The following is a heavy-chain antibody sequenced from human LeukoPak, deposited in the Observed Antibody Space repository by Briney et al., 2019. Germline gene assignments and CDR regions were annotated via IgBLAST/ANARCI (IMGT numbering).Heavy chain of an antibody. J-gene: IGHJ6*03. D-gene: IGHD3-3*01. CDR2: IYSRGMN. Sequence: SETLSLTCTVSGGSISSYYWSWIRQPAGKGLEWIGRIYSRGMNNHNPSLKRRVTMSVDTSNNQFSLTLRSVTAADTAVYYCAREGFWRGYNQYYYYYMDVWGKGTTVTVSS. CDR3: AREGFWRGYNQYYYYYMDV. CDR1: GGSISSYY. V-gene: IGHV4-4*07.